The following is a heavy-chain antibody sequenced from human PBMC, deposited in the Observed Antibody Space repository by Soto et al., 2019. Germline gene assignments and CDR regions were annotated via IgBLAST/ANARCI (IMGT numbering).Heavy chain of an antibody. Sequence: EVRLVESGGGLVQPGRPLRLSCIASGFTFDDHVMHWVRRAPGKGLEWVSGIRWSSGSLDYANFVKGRFTISRDNAKKSLYLQMHSLRREDTAFYCVKGVRKPGPIKGCGYYLDQWGQGTQVTVSS. CDR2: IRWSSGSL. D-gene: IGHD5-12*01. J-gene: IGHJ4*02. CDR3: VKGVRKPGPIKGCGYYLDQ. V-gene: IGHV3-9*01. CDR1: GFTFDDHV.